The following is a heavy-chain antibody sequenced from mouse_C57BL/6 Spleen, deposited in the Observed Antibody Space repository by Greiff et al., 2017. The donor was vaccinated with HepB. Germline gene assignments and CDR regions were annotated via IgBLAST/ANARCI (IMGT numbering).Heavy chain of an antibody. V-gene: IGHV1-26*01. Sequence: VQLQQSGPELVKPGASVKISCKASGYTFTDYYMNWVKQSHGKSLEWIGDINPNNGGTSYNQKFKGKATLTVDKSSSTAYMELRSLTSEDSAVYYCARSGSYYYGSGDYFDYWGQGTTLTVSS. J-gene: IGHJ2*01. CDR3: ARSGSYYYGSGDYFDY. CDR1: GYTFTDYY. CDR2: INPNNGGT. D-gene: IGHD1-1*01.